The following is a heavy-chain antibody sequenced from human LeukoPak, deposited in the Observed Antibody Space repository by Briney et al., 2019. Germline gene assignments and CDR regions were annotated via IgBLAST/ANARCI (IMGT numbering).Heavy chain of an antibody. CDR3: ARHFPLMDYTSWTQGCFDR. J-gene: IGHJ5*02. Sequence: PSETLSLACTVSGDSILTRMYYWGWIRQPPGKGLEWIGSIYYSGTTHYNPSLKSRVTISVDTSENQFSLELHSVTAADTAVYYCARHFPLMDYTSWTQGCFDRWAERPRVTVSS. V-gene: IGHV4-39*01. CDR2: IYYSGTT. D-gene: IGHD4-11*01. CDR1: GDSILTRMYY.